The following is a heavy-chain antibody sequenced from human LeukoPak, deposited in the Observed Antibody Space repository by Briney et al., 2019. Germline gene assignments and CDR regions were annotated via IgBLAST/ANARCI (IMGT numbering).Heavy chain of an antibody. Sequence: PSETLSLTCIVSGGSIISESHYWNWIRQPAGKGLEWVGRVYINGDTKYNPSLKSRVTISVDTSKNQFSLKLSSVTAADTAVYYCARVGKQLVRGWFDPWGQGTLVTVSS. J-gene: IGHJ5*02. D-gene: IGHD6-6*01. V-gene: IGHV4-61*02. CDR1: GGSIISESHY. CDR3: ARVGKQLVRGWFDP. CDR2: VYINGDT.